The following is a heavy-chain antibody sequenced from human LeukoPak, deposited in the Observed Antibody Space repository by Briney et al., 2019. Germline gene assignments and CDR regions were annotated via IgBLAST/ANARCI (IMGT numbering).Heavy chain of an antibody. Sequence: GGSLRLSCAASGFTFSSYEMNWVRQAPGKGLEWVSYISSSGSTIYYADSVKGRFTISRDNAKNSLYLQMNSLRAEDTAVYYCARYSGSPFPHYFDYWGQGTLVTVSS. V-gene: IGHV3-48*03. D-gene: IGHD1-26*01. J-gene: IGHJ4*02. CDR1: GFTFSSYE. CDR3: ARYSGSPFPHYFDY. CDR2: ISSSGSTI.